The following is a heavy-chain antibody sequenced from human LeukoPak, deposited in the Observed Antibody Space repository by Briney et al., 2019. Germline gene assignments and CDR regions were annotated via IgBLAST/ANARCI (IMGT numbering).Heavy chain of an antibody. CDR2: IYPSDSET. D-gene: IGHD1-26*01. V-gene: IGHV5-51*01. CDR3: ARSVGATPLDY. CDR1: GYSFTSYW. J-gene: IGHJ4*02. Sequence: GESLKISCKGSGYSFTSYWIAWVRQMPGKGLEWMGIIYPSDSETTYSPSFQGQVTISADRSISTAYLQWSSLTASDTAMYYCARSVGATPLDYWGQGPPVTVSS.